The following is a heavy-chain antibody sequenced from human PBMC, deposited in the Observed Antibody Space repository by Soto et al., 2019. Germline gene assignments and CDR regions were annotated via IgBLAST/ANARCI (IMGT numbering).Heavy chain of an antibody. CDR1: GGSFIGYY. Sequence: PSETLSLTCAVYGGSFIGYYWSWIRQPPGKGLEWIGEINHSGSTNYNPSLKSRVTISVDTSKNQFSLKLSSVTAADTAVYYCARGLEVAAAGYGEYYYYGMDVWGQGTTVTVSS. CDR3: ARGLEVAAAGYGEYYYYGMDV. J-gene: IGHJ6*02. CDR2: INHSGST. V-gene: IGHV4-34*01. D-gene: IGHD6-13*01.